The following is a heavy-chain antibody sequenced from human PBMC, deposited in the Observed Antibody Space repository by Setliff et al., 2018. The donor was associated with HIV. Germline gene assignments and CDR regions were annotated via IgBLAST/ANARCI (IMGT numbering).Heavy chain of an antibody. V-gene: IGHV4-59*01. CDR3: ARAEGDAYNSLPYFDS. J-gene: IGHJ4*02. D-gene: IGHD1-1*01. CDR2: VYSTGSI. Sequence: SETLSLTCTVSGGSMSRFYWTWIRPPPGKGLEWTGFVYSTGSINYSPSFRGRLTISLDTSENQFSLHLTSLTAADTAVYYCARAEGDAYNSLPYFDSWGPGALVTVSS. CDR1: GGSMSRFY.